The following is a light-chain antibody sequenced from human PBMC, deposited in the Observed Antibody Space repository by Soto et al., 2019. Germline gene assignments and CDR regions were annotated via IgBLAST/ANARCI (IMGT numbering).Light chain of an antibody. Sequence: QSALTQPASVSGSPGQSITISCTGTSSDVGGYNFVSLYQQYPGKAPKIMIYDVSNRPSGVSNRFTGSKSGNTASLTISGLQAEDEADYYCSSYASGSSVVFGGGTKLTVL. CDR2: DVS. V-gene: IGLV2-14*01. CDR1: SSDVGGYNF. CDR3: SSYASGSSVV. J-gene: IGLJ2*01.